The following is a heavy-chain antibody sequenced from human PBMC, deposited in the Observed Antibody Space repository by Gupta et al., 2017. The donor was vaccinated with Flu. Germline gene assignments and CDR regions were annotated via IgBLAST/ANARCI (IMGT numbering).Heavy chain of an antibody. CDR2: SEENGGAAGGT. CDR3: ARQYVQL. Sequence: EVQLLESGGGLVQPGGSLRLSCAASGFSFRHFAMNWVRQAPGKGLEWVSASEENGGAAGGTHYADSVKGRFTISRDNSKDTLYLHMNSLRADDTAIYYCARQYVQLWGQGTLGTVSS. J-gene: IGHJ1*01. V-gene: IGHV3-23*01. CDR1: GFSFRHFA.